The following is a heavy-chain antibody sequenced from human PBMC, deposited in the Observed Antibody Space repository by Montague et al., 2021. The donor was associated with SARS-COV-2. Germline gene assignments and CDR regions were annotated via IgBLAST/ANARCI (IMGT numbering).Heavy chain of an antibody. Sequence: QSGAEVKKAGESLKISCKGSGYRFGTYWIGWVRQMPGKGLELMGTVFPGDSDTRYSPSFQGQVTMSGDKSISIAYLQWNSLKASYTAMYYCARANWNDVFGFDFWGQGTLVIVSS. CDR2: VFPGDSDT. J-gene: IGHJ4*02. CDR1: GYRFGTYW. V-gene: IGHV5-51*01. D-gene: IGHD1-1*01. CDR3: ARANWNDVFGFDF.